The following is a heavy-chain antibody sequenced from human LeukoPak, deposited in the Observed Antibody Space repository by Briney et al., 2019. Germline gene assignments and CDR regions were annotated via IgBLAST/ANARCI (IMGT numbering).Heavy chain of an antibody. CDR2: INPNSGGT. CDR1: RYTFTGYY. Sequence: ASVKVSCKASRYTFTGYYMHWVRQAPGQGLEWMGWINPNSGGTNYAQKFQGRVTMTRDTSISTAYMELSRLRSDDTAVYYCARDTGSGTLWYFDLWGRGTLVTVSS. J-gene: IGHJ2*01. D-gene: IGHD3-10*01. V-gene: IGHV1-2*02. CDR3: ARDTGSGTLWYFDL.